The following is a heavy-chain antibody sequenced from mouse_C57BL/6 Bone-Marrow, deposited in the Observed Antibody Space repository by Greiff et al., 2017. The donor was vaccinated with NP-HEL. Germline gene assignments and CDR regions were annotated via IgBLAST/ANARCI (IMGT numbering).Heavy chain of an antibody. CDR2: ISSGGSYT. CDR3: AGHRDRSNYFYYFDY. D-gene: IGHD2-1*01. Sequence: EVQLVESGGDLVKPGGSLKLSCAASGFTFSSYGMSWVRQTPDKRLEWVATISSGGSYTYYPDSVKGRFTISRDTAKNTLYLQMSSLKSEDTAMYYCAGHRDRSNYFYYFDYWGQGTTLTVSS. V-gene: IGHV5-6*01. J-gene: IGHJ2*01. CDR1: GFTFSSYG.